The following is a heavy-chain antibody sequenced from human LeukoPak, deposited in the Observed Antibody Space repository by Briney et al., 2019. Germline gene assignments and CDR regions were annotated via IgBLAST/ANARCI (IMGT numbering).Heavy chain of an antibody. CDR2: INHSGST. Sequence: PSETLSLTCAVYGGSFSGYYWSWIRQPPGKGLEWIGEINHSGSTNYNPSLKSRVTITVDTSKNQFSLKLSSVTAADTAVYYCARGLDRNLDYWGQGTLVTVSS. D-gene: IGHD3-22*01. J-gene: IGHJ4*02. CDR3: ARGLDRNLDY. CDR1: GGSFSGYY. V-gene: IGHV4-34*01.